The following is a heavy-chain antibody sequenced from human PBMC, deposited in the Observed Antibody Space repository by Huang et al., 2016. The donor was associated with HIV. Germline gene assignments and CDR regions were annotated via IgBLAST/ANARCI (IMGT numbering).Heavy chain of an antibody. Sequence: EVQLVESGGGLVQPGWSLRLSCAASGFAFSHYAVNGVRQSPGKGREWVSGIGGNSGDIAYAASVRGRFVISRDNAKKSLYLKMNGLRFEDTALYFCVIMDDYFDYWGQGVLVGVSS. J-gene: IGHJ4*02. CDR2: IGGNSGDI. V-gene: IGHV3-9*01. D-gene: IGHD2-8*01. CDR3: VIMDDYFDY. CDR1: GFAFSHYA.